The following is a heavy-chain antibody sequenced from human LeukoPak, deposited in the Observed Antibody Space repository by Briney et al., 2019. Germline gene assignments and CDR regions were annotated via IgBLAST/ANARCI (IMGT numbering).Heavy chain of an antibody. CDR3: AKGYCTGGRCYYIAY. CDR2: ISGDGGST. J-gene: IGHJ4*02. Sequence: PGGSLRLSCAASGFTFDDYAMHWVRQTPGKGLEWVSLISGDGGSTYYADSVKGRFTISRDNSKNSLYLQMNSLRTEDSALYYCAKGYCTGGRCYYIAYWGQGTLVTASS. CDR1: GFTFDDYA. V-gene: IGHV3-43*02. D-gene: IGHD2-15*01.